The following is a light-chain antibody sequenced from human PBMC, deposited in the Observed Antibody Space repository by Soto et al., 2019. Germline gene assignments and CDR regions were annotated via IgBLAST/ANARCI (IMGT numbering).Light chain of an antibody. CDR2: DVS. Sequence: QSALTQPASVSGSPGQTITISCTGTSSDVGGYNYVSWYQQYPGKAPKLIIYDVSNRPSGVSNRFSGSKSGNTASLTISGLQAEDEADYYCNSYRSSSTRYVFGTGTKLTVL. J-gene: IGLJ1*01. CDR1: SSDVGGYNY. V-gene: IGLV2-14*01. CDR3: NSYRSSSTRYV.